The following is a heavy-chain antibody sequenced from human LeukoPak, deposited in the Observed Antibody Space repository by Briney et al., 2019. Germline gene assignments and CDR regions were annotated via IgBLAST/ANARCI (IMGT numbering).Heavy chain of an antibody. V-gene: IGHV1-2*04. J-gene: IGHJ4*02. CDR3: AREMEELQSWTKTVYYFDY. CDR2: INPNSGGT. Sequence: GASVKVSCKASGYTFTGYYMHWVRQAPGQGLEWMGWINPNSGGTNYAQKFQGWVTMTRDTSISTAYMELSRLRSDDTAVYYCAREMEELQSWTKTVYYFDYWGQGTLVTVSS. CDR1: GYTFTGYY. D-gene: IGHD1-26*01.